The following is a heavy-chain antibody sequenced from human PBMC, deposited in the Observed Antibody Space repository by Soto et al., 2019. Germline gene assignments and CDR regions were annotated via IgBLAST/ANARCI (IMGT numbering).Heavy chain of an antibody. CDR2: IYPGDSDT. CDR3: ARPPQREGYYSYYYGMNV. D-gene: IGHD3-10*01. J-gene: IGHJ6*02. Sequence: ESLKISCKGSGYSFSSYWIGWVRQMPGKGLEWMGIIYPGDSDTTYNPSFQGQVTISADKSISTAYLQWSSLKASDTAMYYCARPPQREGYYSYYYGMNVWGQGTRVTVSS. V-gene: IGHV5-51*01. CDR1: GYSFSSYW.